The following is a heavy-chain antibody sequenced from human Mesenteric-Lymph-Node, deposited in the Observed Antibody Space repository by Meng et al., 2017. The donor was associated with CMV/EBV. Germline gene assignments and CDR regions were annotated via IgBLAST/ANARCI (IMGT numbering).Heavy chain of an antibody. CDR3: ARDPECSPSSPTCDYYYYGMDV. J-gene: IGHJ6*02. CDR2: ISSSGSTI. CDR1: GFTFSSYE. D-gene: IGHD6-6*01. Sequence: GGSLRLSCAASGFTFSSYEMNWVRQAPGKGLERVSYISSSGSTIYYADSVKGRFTISRDNAKNSLYLQMNSLRAEDTAVYYCARDPECSPSSPTCDYYYYGMDVWGQGTTVTVSS. V-gene: IGHV3-48*03.